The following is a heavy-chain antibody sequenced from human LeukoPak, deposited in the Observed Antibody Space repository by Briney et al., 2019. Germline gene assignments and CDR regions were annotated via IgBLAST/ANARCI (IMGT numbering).Heavy chain of an antibody. J-gene: IGHJ4*02. V-gene: IGHV4-39*07. Sequence: SEILSLTCTVSGGSIISRSYYWGWVRQSPGKGLEWMGSVYYNGPTYYNPSLMSRITISRGTSRNQFSLRLTSVTAADTAIYYCTRVGERETGGRLFDYWGQGTLVTDSS. CDR2: VYYNGPT. D-gene: IGHD3-16*01. CDR1: GGSIISRSYY. CDR3: TRVGERETGGRLFDY.